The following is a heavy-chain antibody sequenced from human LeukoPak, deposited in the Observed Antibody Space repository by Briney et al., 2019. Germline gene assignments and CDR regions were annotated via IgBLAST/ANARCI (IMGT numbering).Heavy chain of an antibody. Sequence: HAGGSLRLSCAASGFTFSSYSMNWVRQAPGKGLEWEANIKQDGSEKYYVDSVKGRFTISRDNAKNSLYLQMNSLRAEDTAVYYCARGGWSYYYYYYYMDVWGKGSTVTVSS. CDR1: GFTFSSYS. CDR3: ARGGWSYYYYYYYMDV. V-gene: IGHV3-7*04. CDR2: IKQDGSEK. J-gene: IGHJ6*03. D-gene: IGHD3-22*01.